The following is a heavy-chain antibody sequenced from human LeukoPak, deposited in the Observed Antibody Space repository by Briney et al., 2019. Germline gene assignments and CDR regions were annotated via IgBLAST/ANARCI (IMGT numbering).Heavy chain of an antibody. CDR2: IYYSGST. J-gene: IGHJ4*02. V-gene: IGHV4-30-4*08. D-gene: IGHD6-13*01. Sequence: SETLSLTCTVSGGSISSGDYYWSWIRQPPGKGLEWIGYIYYSGSTYYNPSLKSRVTISVDTSKNQFSLKLSSVTAADTAVYYCASGIAAAGLMPFDYWGQGTLVTVSS. CDR1: GGSISSGDYY. CDR3: ASGIAAAGLMPFDY.